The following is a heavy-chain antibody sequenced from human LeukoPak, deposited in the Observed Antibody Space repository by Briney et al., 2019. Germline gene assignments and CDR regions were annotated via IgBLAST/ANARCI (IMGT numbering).Heavy chain of an antibody. CDR2: IYHSGST. CDR3: ARGSGYDFPYEGDKAFDI. V-gene: IGHV4-30-2*01. CDR1: GGSISSGGYY. Sequence: PSQTLSLTCTVSGGSISSGGYYWSWIRQPPGKGLEWIGYIYHSGSTYYNPSLKSRVTISVDRSKNQFSLKLSSVTAADTAVYYCARGSGYDFPYEGDKAFDIWGQGTMVTVSS. D-gene: IGHD3-3*01. J-gene: IGHJ3*02.